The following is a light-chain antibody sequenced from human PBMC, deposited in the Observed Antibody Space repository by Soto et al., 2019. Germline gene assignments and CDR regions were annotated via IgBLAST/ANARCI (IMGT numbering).Light chain of an antibody. V-gene: IGKV3-20*01. CDR3: PQSPVT. CDR1: QSVSSYY. J-gene: IGKJ1*01. CDR2: GAS. Sequence: EIVLTQSPGNLSLSPGERATLSCRASQSVSSYYLAWYQQKPGQAPRLLIYGASTRATGIPDRFSGSGSGTDFTLTITRLVSEDCALYYCPQSPVTLGLGT.